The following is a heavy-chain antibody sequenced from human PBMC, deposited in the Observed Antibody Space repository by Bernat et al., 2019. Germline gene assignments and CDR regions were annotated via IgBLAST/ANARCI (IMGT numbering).Heavy chain of an antibody. CDR1: GFTFSSYA. CDR2: ISGSGGST. CDR3: AKDPIYSSSTEYYEC. D-gene: IGHD6-6*01. J-gene: IGHJ4*02. Sequence: EVPLLESGGGLVQPGGSLRLSCAASGFTFSSYAMSWVRQAPGKGLEWVSAISGSGGSTYYADSVTGRFTISRDNSKNTLYLQMNSLRAEDTAVYYCAKDPIYSSSTEYYECWGQGTLVTVYS. V-gene: IGHV3-23*01.